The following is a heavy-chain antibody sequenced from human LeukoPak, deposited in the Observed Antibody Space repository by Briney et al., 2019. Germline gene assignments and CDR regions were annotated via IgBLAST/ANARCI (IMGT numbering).Heavy chain of an antibody. CDR2: IKQDGSDK. CDR1: GFTISNYW. Sequence: GGSLRLSCAASGFTISNYWMSWVRQAPGKGLEWVANIKQDGSDKYYVGSVKGRFIISRDNAKNSLYLQMNSLRAEDTAVYYCARTPWDFWSNSMDVWGKGTTVTVSS. J-gene: IGHJ6*04. V-gene: IGHV3-7*01. CDR3: ARTPWDFWSNSMDV. D-gene: IGHD3-3*01.